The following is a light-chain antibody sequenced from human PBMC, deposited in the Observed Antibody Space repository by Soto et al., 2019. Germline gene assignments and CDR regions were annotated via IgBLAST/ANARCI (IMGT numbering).Light chain of an antibody. V-gene: IGKV1-27*01. CDR1: QGIDTY. CDR2: AAS. CDR3: QKYTRAPFT. J-gene: IGKJ3*01. Sequence: DIQMTQSPSSLSASVGDRVTVTCRASQGIDTYLAWDQQKPGQVPKLLIYAASTLQSGVPSRFSGSGSGTDFTLTISSLQPEDVATYFCQKYTRAPFTFGPGTKVDIK.